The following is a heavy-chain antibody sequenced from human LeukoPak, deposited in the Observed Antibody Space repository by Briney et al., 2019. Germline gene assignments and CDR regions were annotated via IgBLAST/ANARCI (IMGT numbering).Heavy chain of an antibody. CDR1: GFTFSAYG. CDR2: ISHDGSNK. V-gene: IGHV3-30*18. J-gene: IGHJ4*02. CDR3: AKEGESGYSGGFDY. Sequence: GGSLRLSCAASGFTFSAYGMHWVRQAPGKGLEWEAVISHDGSNKYYGDSVKGRFTISSDNSKNTQFLQMNSLRVEDTAMYYCAKEGESGYSGGFDYWGQGTLVTVSS. D-gene: IGHD3-3*01.